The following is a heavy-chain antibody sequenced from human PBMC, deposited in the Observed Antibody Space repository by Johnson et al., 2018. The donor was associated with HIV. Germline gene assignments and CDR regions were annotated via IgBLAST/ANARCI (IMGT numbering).Heavy chain of an antibody. D-gene: IGHD3-9*01. Sequence: VESGGGVVQPGRSLRLSCAASGFTFSSYAMHWVRQAPGKGLEWVAVISYDGSNKYYAESVKARFTISRDNSKNTLYMQMNSLRADDTAVYYCARVVDGAFYIWGQGTMVTVSS. CDR2: ISYDGSNK. CDR1: GFTFSSYA. CDR3: ARVVDGAFYI. V-gene: IGHV3-30-3*01. J-gene: IGHJ3*02.